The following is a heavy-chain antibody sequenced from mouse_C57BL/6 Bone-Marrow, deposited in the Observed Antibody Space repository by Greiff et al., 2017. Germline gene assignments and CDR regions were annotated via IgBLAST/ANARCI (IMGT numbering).Heavy chain of an antibody. Sequence: QVQLQQSGAELARPGASVKMSCKASGYTFTSYTMHWVKQRPGQGLEWIGYINPSSGYTKYNQKFKDKATLTADKSSSTAYMQLSSLTSEDSAVYYCARSRRLRNFDYWGQGTTLTVSS. V-gene: IGHV1-4*01. CDR3: ARSRRLRNFDY. D-gene: IGHD1-1*01. J-gene: IGHJ2*01. CDR1: GYTFTSYT. CDR2: INPSSGYT.